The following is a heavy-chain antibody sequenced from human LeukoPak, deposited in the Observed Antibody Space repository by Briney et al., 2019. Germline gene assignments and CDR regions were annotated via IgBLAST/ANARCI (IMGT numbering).Heavy chain of an antibody. CDR1: GFTFSSYE. CDR2: ISSSGSTI. J-gene: IGHJ4*02. CDR3: ARRKGSGSQSHDY. V-gene: IGHV3-48*03. D-gene: IGHD1-26*01. Sequence: GGSLRLSCAASGFTFSSYEMNWVRQAPGKGLEWVSYISSSGSTIYYADSVKGRFTISRDNAKNSLYLQMNSLRAEDTAVYYCARRKGSGSQSHDYWGQGTLVTVSS.